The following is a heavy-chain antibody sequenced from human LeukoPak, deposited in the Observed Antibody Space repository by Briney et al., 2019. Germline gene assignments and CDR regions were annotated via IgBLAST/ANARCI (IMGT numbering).Heavy chain of an antibody. CDR1: GFTFSRYA. D-gene: IGHD4-17*01. J-gene: IGHJ4*02. CDR3: VRDGDGDYPIDS. Sequence: GGSLRLSCAASGFTFSRYAMTWVRQAPGKGLEFVSAISGTGVYIYYGDSVTGRFTTSRDNCRNTLYLQMNSLRVEDTAVYYCVRDGDGDYPIDSWGQGTLVTVSS. V-gene: IGHV3-23*01. CDR2: ISGTGVYI.